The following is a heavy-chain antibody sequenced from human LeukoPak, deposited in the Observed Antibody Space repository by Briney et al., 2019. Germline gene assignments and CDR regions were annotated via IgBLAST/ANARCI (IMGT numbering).Heavy chain of an antibody. CDR3: AGLGYSGYEADY. D-gene: IGHD5-12*01. V-gene: IGHV5-51*01. CDR2: IYPGDSDT. J-gene: IGHJ4*02. Sequence: GESLKISCEVSGYRFSSYWLGWVRQMPGKGLEWMGIIYPGDSDTRYSPSFQGQVIISADKSISTAYLQWSSLKASDTAMYYCAGLGYSGYEADYWGQGTLVTVSS. CDR1: GYRFSSYW.